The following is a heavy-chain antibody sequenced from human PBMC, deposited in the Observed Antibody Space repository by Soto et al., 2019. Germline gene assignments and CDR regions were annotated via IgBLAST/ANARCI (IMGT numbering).Heavy chain of an antibody. CDR3: AKHCGSGSYYNATVSYYYYGMDV. Sequence: GGSLRLSCAASGFTFSSYAMSWVRQAPGKGLEWVSAISGSGGSTYYADSVKGRFTISRDNSKNTLYLQMNSLRAEDTAVYYCAKHCGSGSYYNATVSYYYYGMDVWGQGTTVTVSS. CDR2: ISGSGGST. V-gene: IGHV3-23*01. J-gene: IGHJ6*02. D-gene: IGHD3-10*01. CDR1: GFTFSSYA.